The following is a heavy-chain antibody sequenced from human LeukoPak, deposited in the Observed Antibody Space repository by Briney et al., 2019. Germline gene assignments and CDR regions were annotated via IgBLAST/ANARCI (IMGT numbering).Heavy chain of an antibody. V-gene: IGHV4-4*02. CDR3: ATEDIVVVVAAATLDY. CDR2: IYHSGST. D-gene: IGHD2-15*01. CDR1: GGSISSSNW. J-gene: IGHJ4*02. Sequence: PSGTLSLTCAVSGGSISSSNWWSWVRQPPGKGLEWIGEIYHSGSTNYNPSLKSRVTISVDKSKNQFSLKLSSVTAADTAVYYCATEDIVVVVAAATLDYWGQGTLVTVSS.